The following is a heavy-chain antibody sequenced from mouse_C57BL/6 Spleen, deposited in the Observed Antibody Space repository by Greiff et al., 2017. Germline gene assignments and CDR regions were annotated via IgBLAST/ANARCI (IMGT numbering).Heavy chain of an antibody. CDR1: GFTFSSYA. V-gene: IGHV5-9-1*02. Sequence: DVQLVESGEGLVQPGGSLKLSCAASGFTFSSYAMSWVRQTPEKRLEWVAYISSGGDYINYADTVTGRFTISSDNARNTLYLQMSGLKSEDTAMYYCTRGGGYWFAYWGQGTLVTGSA. CDR3: TRGGGYWFAY. CDR2: ISSGGDYI. J-gene: IGHJ3*01. D-gene: IGHD1-1*02.